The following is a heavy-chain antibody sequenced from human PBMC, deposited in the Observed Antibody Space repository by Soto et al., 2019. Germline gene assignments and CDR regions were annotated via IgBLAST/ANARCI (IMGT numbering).Heavy chain of an antibody. J-gene: IGHJ4*02. CDR2: ISGSGSST. V-gene: IGHV3-23*01. CDR3: AKDRAGVTNPVDY. CDR1: GFTFSSYA. Sequence: GGSLRLSCAASGFTFSSYAMSWVRQAPGKGLEWVSAISGSGSSTYYADSVKGRFTISRDNSENTLYLQMNSLRAEDTAVYYCAKDRAGVTNPVDYWGQGTLVTVSS. D-gene: IGHD4-17*01.